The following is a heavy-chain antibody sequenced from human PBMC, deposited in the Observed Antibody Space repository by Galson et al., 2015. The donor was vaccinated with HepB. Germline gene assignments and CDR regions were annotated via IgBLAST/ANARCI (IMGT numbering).Heavy chain of an antibody. V-gene: IGHV3-30*02. J-gene: IGHJ4*02. CDR3: AKDREARYSYGHYFDY. Sequence: GRFTISRDNSKNTLYLQMNSLRAEDTAVYYCAKDREARYSYGHYFDYWGQGTLVTVSS. D-gene: IGHD5-18*01.